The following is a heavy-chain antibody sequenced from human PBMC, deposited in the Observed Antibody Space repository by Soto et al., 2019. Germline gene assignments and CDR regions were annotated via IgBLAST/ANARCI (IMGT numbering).Heavy chain of an antibody. Sequence: GGSLRLSCAASGFTFSNYWMGWVRQTPDKGLEWVANIKPDGSDKYYVDSVKGRFTISRDNAKNSLFLQMNSLRAEDTAVYYCARENYFDYWGQGALVTVSS. CDR2: IKPDGSDK. J-gene: IGHJ4*02. V-gene: IGHV3-7*01. CDR1: GFTFSNYW. CDR3: ARENYFDY.